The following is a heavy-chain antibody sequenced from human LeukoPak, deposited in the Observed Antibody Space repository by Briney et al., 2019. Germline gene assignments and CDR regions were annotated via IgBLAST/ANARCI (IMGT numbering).Heavy chain of an antibody. CDR2: ISGHGGST. CDR1: GFTFSSYA. J-gene: IGHJ6*03. CDR3: AKGIVVVPAALGYYMDV. D-gene: IGHD2-2*01. V-gene: IGHV3-23*01. Sequence: PGGSLRLSCAASGFTFSSYAMYWARQSPGKGLEWVSTISGHGGSTYYADSVKGRFTVSRDNSKNTLFLQMNSLRAEDTAVYYCAKGIVVVPAALGYYMDVWGKGTTVTVSS.